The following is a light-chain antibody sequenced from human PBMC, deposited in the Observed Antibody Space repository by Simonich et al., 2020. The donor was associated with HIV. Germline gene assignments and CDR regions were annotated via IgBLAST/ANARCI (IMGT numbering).Light chain of an antibody. CDR3: MQSLQTIT. CDR1: QSVLHSNGNNY. V-gene: IGKV2-28*01. Sequence: DIVMTQSPLPLPVTPGEPASISCRSSQSVLHSNGNNYLDWYLQKPGQSPQLLIYLGSNRASGVPDRVSGSGSGTDFTLKISRVEAEDVGVYYCMQSLQTITFGQGTRLEIK. J-gene: IGKJ5*01. CDR2: LGS.